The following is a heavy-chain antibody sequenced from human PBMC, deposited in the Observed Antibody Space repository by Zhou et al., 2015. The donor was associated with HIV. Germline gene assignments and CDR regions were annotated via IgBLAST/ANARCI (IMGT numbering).Heavy chain of an antibody. J-gene: IGHJ4*02. D-gene: IGHD3-22*01. CDR2: ISAYNGDT. Sequence: QVQLVQSGGEVKKPGASVKVSCKASGYTFTTYDITWVRQAPGQGLEWMGWISAYNGDTNYAQNLQGRVTMTTDTSTSTAYMELRSLRSDDMAVYFCARRYYDSTGYYKGPFDYWGQGTLVTVSS. CDR3: ARRYYDSTGYYKGPFDY. V-gene: IGHV1-18*03. CDR1: GYTFTTYD.